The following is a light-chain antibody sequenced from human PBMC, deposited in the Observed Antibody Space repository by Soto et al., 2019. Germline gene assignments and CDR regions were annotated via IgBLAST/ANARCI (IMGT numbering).Light chain of an antibody. J-gene: IGKJ4*01. Sequence: EIVLTQSPGTLSLCPGERATLSCRASQSVSSNLAWYQQRPGQAPRLLIYGASTRASGVPDRFSGSGSGTEFILTISSLQSEDSAVYYCQQYDVWPALTFGGGTKVDI. CDR3: QQYDVWPALT. V-gene: IGKV3-15*01. CDR1: QSVSSN. CDR2: GAS.